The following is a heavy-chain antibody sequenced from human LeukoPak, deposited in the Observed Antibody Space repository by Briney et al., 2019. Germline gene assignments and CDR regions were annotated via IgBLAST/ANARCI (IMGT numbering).Heavy chain of an antibody. CDR1: GASISSGSYY. Sequence: SETLSLTCTVSGASISSGSYYWSWIRHPAGKGLEWIGRIYSSGSTNYNSSLKSRVTISVDTSKNQFSLKLRFVTAADTAVYYCAREPSPERGGVAFDIWGQGTMVTVSS. V-gene: IGHV4-61*02. CDR3: AREPSPERGGVAFDI. CDR2: IYSSGST. D-gene: IGHD3-3*01. J-gene: IGHJ3*02.